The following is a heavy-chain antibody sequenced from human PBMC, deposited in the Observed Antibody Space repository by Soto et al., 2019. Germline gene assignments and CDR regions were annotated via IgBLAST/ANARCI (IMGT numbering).Heavy chain of an antibody. CDR2: ISSSSSYI. CDR3: ARLRITIFGVVTPDRYGMDV. CDR1: GFTFSSYS. J-gene: IGHJ6*02. D-gene: IGHD3-3*01. V-gene: IGHV3-21*01. Sequence: PRLSCAASGFTFSSYSMNWVRQAPGKGLGWVSSISSSSSYIYYADSVKGRFTISRDNAKNSLYLQMNSLRAEDTAVYYCARLRITIFGVVTPDRYGMDVWGQGTTVTVSS.